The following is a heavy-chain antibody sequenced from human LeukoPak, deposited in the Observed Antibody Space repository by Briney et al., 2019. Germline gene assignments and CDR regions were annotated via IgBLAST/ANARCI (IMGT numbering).Heavy chain of an antibody. CDR1: GYTFTGYY. D-gene: IGHD3-22*01. Sequence: ASVKVSCKASGYTFTGYYMHWVRQAPGQGLEWMGWINPNSGGTNYAQKFQGRVTMTRDTSISTAYMELSRLRSDDTAVYYCARASTWSYYDSSGYYQPRDYYYYMDVWGKGTTVTVSS. V-gene: IGHV1-2*02. J-gene: IGHJ6*03. CDR3: ARASTWSYYDSSGYYQPRDYYYYMDV. CDR2: INPNSGGT.